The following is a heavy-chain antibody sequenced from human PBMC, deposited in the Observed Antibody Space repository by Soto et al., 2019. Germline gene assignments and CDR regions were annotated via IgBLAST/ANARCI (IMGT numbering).Heavy chain of an antibody. V-gene: IGHV4-61*01. CDR2: IYYSGST. D-gene: IGHD4-17*01. CDR1: GGSASSGSYY. CDR3: ARGAATVTPGWFDP. J-gene: IGHJ5*02. Sequence: SETLSLTCTVSGGSASSGSYYWSWIRQPPGKGLEWIGHIYYSGSTNYNPSLKSRVTISVDTSKNQFSLKLSSVTAADTAVYYCARGAATVTPGWFDPWGQGIMVTVSS.